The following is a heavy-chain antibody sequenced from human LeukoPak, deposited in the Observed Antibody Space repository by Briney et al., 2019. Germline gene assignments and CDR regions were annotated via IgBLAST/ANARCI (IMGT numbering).Heavy chain of an antibody. CDR3: ARHSASFYYYYYMDV. D-gene: IGHD1-26*01. CDR2: IYYSGST. CDR1: GGSFSGYY. J-gene: IGHJ6*03. V-gene: IGHV4-34*01. Sequence: PSETLPLTCAVYGGSFSGYYWGWIRQPPGKGLEWIGSIYYSGSTYYNPSLKSRVTISVDTSQNQFSLKLSSVTAADTAVYYCARHSASFYYYYYMDVWGKGTTVTISS.